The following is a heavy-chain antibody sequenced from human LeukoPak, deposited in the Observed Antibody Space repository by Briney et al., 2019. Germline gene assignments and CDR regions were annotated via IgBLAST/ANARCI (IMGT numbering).Heavy chain of an antibody. V-gene: IGHV1-2*02. J-gene: IGHJ5*01. CDR1: GYTFTGYY. D-gene: IGHD2-8*01. Sequence: EASVKVSCKASGYTFTGYYMHWVRQAPGQGLEWMGWINPNSGGTNYAQKFQGRVTMTRDTSISTAYMELSRLRSDDTAVYYCARAVLATKSEHWFDSWGQGTLVTVSS. CDR2: INPNSGGT. CDR3: ARAVLATKSEHWFDS.